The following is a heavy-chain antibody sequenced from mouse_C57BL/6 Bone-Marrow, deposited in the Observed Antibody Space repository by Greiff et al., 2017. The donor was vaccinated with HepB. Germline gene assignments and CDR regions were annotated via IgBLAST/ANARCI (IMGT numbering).Heavy chain of an antibody. D-gene: IGHD1-1*01. CDR3: ARGSS. CDR2: ISDGGSYT. V-gene: IGHV5-4*03. Sequence: EVMLVESGGGLVKPGGSLKLSCAASGFTFSSYAVSWVRQTPEKRLEWVATISDGGSYTYYPDNVKGRFTISRDNAKNNLYLQMSHLKSEDTAMYYCARGSSWGQGTTLTVSS. J-gene: IGHJ2*01. CDR1: GFTFSSYA.